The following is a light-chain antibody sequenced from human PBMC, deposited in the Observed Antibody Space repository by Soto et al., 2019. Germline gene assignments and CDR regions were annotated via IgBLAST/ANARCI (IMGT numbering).Light chain of an antibody. CDR3: AAWDDSLNVLV. CDR1: SSNIGSNT. J-gene: IGLJ2*01. V-gene: IGLV1-44*01. CDR2: SNN. Sequence: QPVLTQPPSASGTPGQRVTISCSGSSSNIGSNTVNWYQQLPKTAPKLLIYSNNQRPSGVPDRFSGSKSGTSASLAISGLQSEDEADFYCAAWDDSLNVLVFGGGTKLTVL.